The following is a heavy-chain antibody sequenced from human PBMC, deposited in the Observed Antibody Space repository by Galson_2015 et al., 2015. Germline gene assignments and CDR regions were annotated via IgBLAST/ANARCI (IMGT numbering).Heavy chain of an antibody. V-gene: IGHV3-21*01. CDR3: AGVRVVPAAMAFDI. Sequence: SLRLSCAASGFTFSSYSMNWVRQAPGKGLGWVSSISSSSSYIYYADSVKGRFTISRDNAKNSLYLQMNSLRAEDTAVYYCAGVRVVPAAMAFDIWGQGTMVTVSS. D-gene: IGHD2-2*01. CDR1: GFTFSSYS. J-gene: IGHJ3*02. CDR2: ISSSSSYI.